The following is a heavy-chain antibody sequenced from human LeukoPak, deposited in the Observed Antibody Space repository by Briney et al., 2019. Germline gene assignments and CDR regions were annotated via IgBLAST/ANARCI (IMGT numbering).Heavy chain of an antibody. Sequence: GGSLTLSCAASGFTFNYYDMNWVRQAPGRGLEWVSSISSASPYTKYADSVSGRFTISRDNAKNSLYLQMNSLRADDTAVYYCARDDSGIVGASPLGYWGQGTLVAVSS. CDR1: GFTFNYYD. D-gene: IGHD1-26*01. CDR2: ISSASPYT. V-gene: IGHV3-11*06. J-gene: IGHJ4*02. CDR3: ARDDSGIVGASPLGY.